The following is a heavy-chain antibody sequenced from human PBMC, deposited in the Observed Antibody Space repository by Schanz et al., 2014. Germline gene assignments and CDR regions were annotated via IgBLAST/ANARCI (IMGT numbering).Heavy chain of an antibody. CDR1: GFTVSNNY. Sequence: LVESGGGVVQPGGSLRLSCAASGFTVSNNYMSWVRQAPGKGLEWVSGISGSGVITYYEDSVKGRFTISRDNSKNTLSLQMSCLRAADTAVYYCAKDCAADSGDHCFDFWGQGTLVTVSS. V-gene: IGHV3-23*04. CDR2: ISGSGVIT. D-gene: IGHD4-17*01. CDR3: AKDCAADSGDHCFDF. J-gene: IGHJ4*02.